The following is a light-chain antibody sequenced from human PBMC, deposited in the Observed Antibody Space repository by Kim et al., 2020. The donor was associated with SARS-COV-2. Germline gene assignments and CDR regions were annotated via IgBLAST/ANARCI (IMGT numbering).Light chain of an antibody. Sequence: EIVLTQSPGTLSLSPGERATLSCRASQSVSSSSLAWYQQKPGQAPRLFIHGASSRATGIPDRFSGSGSGTDFTLTIRTLEPEDFAVYYCQHYGTSPWTFGQGTKVDIK. V-gene: IGKV3-20*01. J-gene: IGKJ1*01. CDR2: GAS. CDR1: QSVSSSS. CDR3: QHYGTSPWT.